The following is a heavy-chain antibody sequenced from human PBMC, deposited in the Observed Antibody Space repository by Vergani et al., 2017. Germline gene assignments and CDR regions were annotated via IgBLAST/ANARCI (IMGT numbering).Heavy chain of an antibody. CDR1: GGSIRSSSYY. Sequence: QLQLQESGPGLVKPSETLSLTCTVSGGSIRSSSYYWSWIRQPPGKGLEWIGYIYYSGSTNYNPSLKSRVTISVDTSKNQFSLKLSSVTAADTAVYYCARGTLGISSSPFDIWGQGTMVTVSS. CDR2: IYYSGST. CDR3: ARGTLGISSSPFDI. V-gene: IGHV4-61*01. J-gene: IGHJ3*02. D-gene: IGHD7-27*01.